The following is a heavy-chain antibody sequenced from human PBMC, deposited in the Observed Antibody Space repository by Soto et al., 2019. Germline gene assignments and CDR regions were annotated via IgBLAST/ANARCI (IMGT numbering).Heavy chain of an antibody. J-gene: IGHJ4*02. V-gene: IGHV1-69*13. D-gene: IGHD1-20*01. CDR2: IIPIFGTA. Sequence: SVKVSCKASGGTFSSYAISWVRQAPGQGLEWMGGIIPIFGTANYAQKFQGRVTITADESTSTAYMELSSLRSEDTAVYYCASPNWKTYYFDYWGQGTLVTVSS. CDR3: ASPNWKTYYFDY. CDR1: GGTFSSYA.